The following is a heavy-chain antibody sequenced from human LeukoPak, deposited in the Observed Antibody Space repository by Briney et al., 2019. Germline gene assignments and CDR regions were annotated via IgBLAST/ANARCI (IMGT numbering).Heavy chain of an antibody. CDR3: ARHKYSVGIAAAGRLFD. CDR2: IYTSGST. Sequence: SGTLSLTCTVSGGSISSYYWSWIRQPAGKGLEWIGRIYTSGSTNYNPSLKSRVTMSVDTSKNQFSLKLSSVTAADTAVYYCARHKYSVGIAAAGRLFDWGQGTLVTVSS. CDR1: GGSISSYY. D-gene: IGHD6-13*01. J-gene: IGHJ4*02. V-gene: IGHV4-4*07.